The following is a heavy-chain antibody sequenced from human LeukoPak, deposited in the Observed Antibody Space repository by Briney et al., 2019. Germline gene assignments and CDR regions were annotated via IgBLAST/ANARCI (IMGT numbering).Heavy chain of an antibody. Sequence: SVKVSCKASGGTFSSYAIGWVRQAPGQGLEWMGGIIPIFGTANYAQKFQGRVTITTDESTSTAYMELSSLRSEDTAVYYCAREAAKTHYYDSSWGQGTLVTVSS. CDR3: AREAAKTHYYDSS. J-gene: IGHJ4*02. D-gene: IGHD3-22*01. CDR1: GGTFSSYA. CDR2: IIPIFGTA. V-gene: IGHV1-69*05.